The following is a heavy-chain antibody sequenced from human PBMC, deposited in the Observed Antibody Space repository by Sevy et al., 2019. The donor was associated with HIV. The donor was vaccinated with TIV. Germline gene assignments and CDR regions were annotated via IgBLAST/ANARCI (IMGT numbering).Heavy chain of an antibody. CDR2: ISSSSSYI. V-gene: IGHV3-21*01. CDR3: ARDATSIAALDY. Sequence: GGSLRLSCAASGFTFSSYSMNWVRQAPGKGLEWVSSISSSSSYIYYADSVKGRFTISRDNAKNSMNLQMNSLRAADTAVYYCARDATSIAALDYWGQGTLVTVSS. J-gene: IGHJ4*02. CDR1: GFTFSSYS. D-gene: IGHD6-6*01.